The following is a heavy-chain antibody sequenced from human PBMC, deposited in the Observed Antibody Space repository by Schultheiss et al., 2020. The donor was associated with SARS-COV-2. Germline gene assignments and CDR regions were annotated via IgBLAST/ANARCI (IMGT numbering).Heavy chain of an antibody. Sequence: GGSLRLSCAASGFTFSSYGMHWVRQAPGKGLEWVSYISSSGSTIYYADSVKGRFTISRDNSQNTLYLQIYSLRAEDTAVYYCARDGPATYYDILTGYTTTHYFDYWGQGTLVTVSS. CDR2: ISSSGSTI. CDR1: GFTFSSYG. J-gene: IGHJ4*02. D-gene: IGHD3-9*01. CDR3: ARDGPATYYDILTGYTTTHYFDY. V-gene: IGHV3-48*01.